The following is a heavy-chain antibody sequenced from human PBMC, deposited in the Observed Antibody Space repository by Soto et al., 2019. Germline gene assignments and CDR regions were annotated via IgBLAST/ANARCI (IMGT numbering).Heavy chain of an antibody. V-gene: IGHV6-1*01. D-gene: IGHD1-26*01. CDR2: TYYRSKWYN. J-gene: IGHJ6*02. CDR1: GDSVSSNSAA. Sequence: SQTLSLTCVISGDSVSSNSAAWNWIRQSPSRGLDWLGRTYYRSKWYNDYAVSVKSRITINPDTSKNQFSLQLNSVTPEDTAVYYCARDSGSYSPYYYFYGMDVWGQGTTVTVSS. CDR3: ARDSGSYSPYYYFYGMDV.